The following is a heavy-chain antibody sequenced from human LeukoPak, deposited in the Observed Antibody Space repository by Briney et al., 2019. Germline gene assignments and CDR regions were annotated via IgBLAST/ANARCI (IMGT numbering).Heavy chain of an antibody. J-gene: IGHJ4*02. D-gene: IGHD3-22*01. CDR2: ISYDGSNK. CDR3: AKDLYYYDSSGYTFDY. Sequence: GGSLRLSCAASGFTFSSHGMHWVRQAPGKGLEWVAVISYDGSNKYYADSVKGRFTISRDNSKNTLYLQMNSLRAEDTAVYYCAKDLYYYDSSGYTFDYWGQGTLVTVSS. CDR1: GFTFSSHG. V-gene: IGHV3-30*18.